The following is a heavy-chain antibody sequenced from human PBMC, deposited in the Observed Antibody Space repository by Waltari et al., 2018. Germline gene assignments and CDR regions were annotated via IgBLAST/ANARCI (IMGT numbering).Heavy chain of an antibody. CDR3: ASAPRPEVSAPFDF. V-gene: IGHV3-23*04. Sequence: EVQLVESGGGLVQPGGFLRLSCAGSGFPFSSFTMHWVRQAPGKVLEWVSGISGIGDITAYADSVKGRFTSSRDTSKNTLYLLLNSLRPGDTAIYYCASAPRPEVSAPFDFWGRGTLVTVSS. J-gene: IGHJ4*02. CDR2: ISGIGDIT. CDR1: GFPFSSFT. D-gene: IGHD2-8*01.